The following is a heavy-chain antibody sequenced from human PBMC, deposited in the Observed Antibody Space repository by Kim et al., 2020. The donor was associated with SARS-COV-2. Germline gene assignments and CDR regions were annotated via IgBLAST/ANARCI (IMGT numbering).Heavy chain of an antibody. V-gene: IGHV3-33*01. J-gene: IGHJ6*01. CDR1: GFTFSSFD. Sequence: GGSLRLSCAASGFTFSSFDMHWVRQAPGKGLEWVAVIWYDGSNKYYADSVKGRFTISRDNSKNTLYLQMNSLRAEDTAVYYCARGISQMDICGEGTTGTVSP. CDR2: IWYDGSNK. CDR3: ARGISQMDI.